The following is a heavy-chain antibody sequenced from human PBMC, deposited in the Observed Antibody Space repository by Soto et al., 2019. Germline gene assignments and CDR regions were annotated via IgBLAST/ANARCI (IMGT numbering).Heavy chain of an antibody. CDR1: GFTFSSYE. CDR3: ARAGAGHIVVVTAASPTGMDV. D-gene: IGHD2-2*01. Sequence: GGSLRLSCAASGFTFSSYEMNWVRQAPGKGLEWVSYISSSGSTIYYADSVKGRFTISRDNAKNSLYLQMNSLRAEDTAVYYCARAGAGHIVVVTAASPTGMDVWGQGTTAPVSS. V-gene: IGHV3-48*03. CDR2: ISSSGSTI. J-gene: IGHJ6*02.